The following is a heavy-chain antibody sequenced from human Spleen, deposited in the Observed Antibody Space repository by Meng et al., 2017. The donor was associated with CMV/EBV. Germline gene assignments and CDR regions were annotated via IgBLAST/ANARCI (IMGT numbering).Heavy chain of an antibody. CDR1: GFTFSSYG. CDR3: ARDRLASEQLVRIGVRNYGMDV. Sequence: GGSLRLSCAASGFTFSSYGMHWVRQAPGKGLEWVAFIRYDGSNKYYADSVKGRFTISRDNAKNSLYLQMNSLRAEDTAVYYCARDRLASEQLVRIGVRNYGMDVWGQGTTVTVSS. J-gene: IGHJ6*02. V-gene: IGHV3-30*02. D-gene: IGHD6-6*01. CDR2: IRYDGSNK.